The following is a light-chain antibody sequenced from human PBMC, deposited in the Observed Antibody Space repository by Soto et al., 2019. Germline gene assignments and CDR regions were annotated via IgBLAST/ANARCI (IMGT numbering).Light chain of an antibody. J-gene: IGLJ3*02. Sequence: QPVLTQSPSASASLGASVKLTCTLSSGHSSYAIAWHQQQPEKGPRYLMKLNSDGSHSKGDRIPDRFSGSSSGAERYLTISSLQSEDEADYYCQTWGTGIRVFGGGTKLTVL. CDR1: SGHSSYA. V-gene: IGLV4-69*01. CDR2: LNSDGSH. CDR3: QTWGTGIRV.